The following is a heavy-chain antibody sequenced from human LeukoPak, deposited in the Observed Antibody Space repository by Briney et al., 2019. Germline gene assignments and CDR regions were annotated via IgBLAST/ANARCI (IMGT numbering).Heavy chain of an antibody. V-gene: IGHV3-48*03. J-gene: IGHJ4*02. CDR2: ITGSGLNT. CDR3: ARVYWGYFDY. D-gene: IGHD3-16*01. CDR1: GFPFGDYG. Sequence: GASLRLSCAAAGFPFGDYGMKSCADHEMNWVRQAPGKGLEWISYITGSGLNTYYADSVKGRFTISRDNAKNSVYLQMNSLRAEDTAVYYCARVYWGYFDYWGQGTLVTVSA.